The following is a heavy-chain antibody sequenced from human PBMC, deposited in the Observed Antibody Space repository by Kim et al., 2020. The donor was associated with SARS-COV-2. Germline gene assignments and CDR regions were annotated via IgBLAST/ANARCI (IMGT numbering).Heavy chain of an antibody. CDR3: ARDNPPELRGGYYYGMDV. CDR1: EFTFSSYW. D-gene: IGHD1-7*01. J-gene: IGHJ6*02. Sequence: GGSLRLSCAASEFTFSSYWMSWVRQAPGKGLEWVANIKQDGSEKYYVDSVKGRFTISRDNAKNSLYLQMNSLRAEDTAVYYCARDNPPELRGGYYYGMDVWGQGTTVTVSS. V-gene: IGHV3-7*01. CDR2: IKQDGSEK.